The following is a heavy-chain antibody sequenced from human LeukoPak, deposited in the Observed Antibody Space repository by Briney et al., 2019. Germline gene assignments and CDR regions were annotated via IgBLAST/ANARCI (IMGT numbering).Heavy chain of an antibody. J-gene: IGHJ4*02. CDR1: RFTFSSYG. D-gene: IGHD6-6*01. CDR2: IRYDGSNK. Sequence: GSLSLSCAASRFTFSSYGMHWVRPAPGKGLEWVAFIRYDGSNKYYADSVKGRFTISRDNSKNTLYLQMNSLRAEDTAVYYCAKDLSSARLYYFDYWGQGTLVTVSS. CDR3: AKDLSSARLYYFDY. V-gene: IGHV3-30*02.